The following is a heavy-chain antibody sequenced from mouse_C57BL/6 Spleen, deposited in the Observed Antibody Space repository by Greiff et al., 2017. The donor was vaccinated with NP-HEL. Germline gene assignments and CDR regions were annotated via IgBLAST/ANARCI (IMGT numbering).Heavy chain of an antibody. D-gene: IGHD2-4*01. CDR2: IYPGDGDT. V-gene: IGHV1-80*01. CDR1: GYAFSSYW. CDR3: ASLSYDYLLAMDY. Sequence: QVHVKQSGAELVKPGASVKISCKASGYAFSSYWMNWVKQRPGKGLEWIGQIYPGDGDTNYNGKFKGKATLTADKSSSTAYMQLSSLTSEDSAVYFCASLSYDYLLAMDYWGQGTSVTVSS. J-gene: IGHJ4*01.